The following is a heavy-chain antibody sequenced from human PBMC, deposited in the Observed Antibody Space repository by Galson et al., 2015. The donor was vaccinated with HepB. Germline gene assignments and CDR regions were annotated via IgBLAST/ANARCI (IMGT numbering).Heavy chain of an antibody. CDR2: IKQDGSDK. J-gene: IGHJ4*02. Sequence: SLRLSCAASGFTFSSSWMSWVRQAPGKGLEWVANIKQDGSDKYYVDSVKGRFTISRDNAKNSLYLQMNSLRAEDTAVYYCATGTRGYCSGGTCYSSFDYWGQGTLVTVSS. CDR3: ATGTRGYCSGGTCYSSFDY. D-gene: IGHD2-15*01. V-gene: IGHV3-7*01. CDR1: GFTFSSSW.